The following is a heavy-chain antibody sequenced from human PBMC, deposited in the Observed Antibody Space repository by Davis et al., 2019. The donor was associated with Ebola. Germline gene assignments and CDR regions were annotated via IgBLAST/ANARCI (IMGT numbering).Heavy chain of an antibody. CDR2: INTNTGYP. Sequence: ASVKVSCKASGYTFTRYAMNWVRQAPGQGLEWMGWINTNTGYPPYAQGFTGRFVFSLDTSVRPAHLQISSLTAEDTAVYFCAREIPQYNFDYWGQGTLVTVSS. V-gene: IGHV7-4-1*02. CDR1: GYTFTRYA. CDR3: AREIPQYNFDY. D-gene: IGHD1-1*01. J-gene: IGHJ4*02.